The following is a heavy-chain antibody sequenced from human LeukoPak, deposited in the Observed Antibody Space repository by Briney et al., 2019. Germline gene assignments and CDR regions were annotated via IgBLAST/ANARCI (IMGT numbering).Heavy chain of an antibody. V-gene: IGHV3-21*01. J-gene: IGHJ4*02. CDR3: ANHLACGSTTCPSFDS. CDR1: GFTFSRYS. CDR2: ISDTGYYI. Sequence: GGSLRLSCAASGFTFSRYSMNWVRQAPGKGLEWVSSISDTGYYIYYADSVKGRFTISRDNAKNSLFPQMNNLRAEDTAVYYCANHLACGSTTCPSFDSWGQGTLVTVSS. D-gene: IGHD2-2*01.